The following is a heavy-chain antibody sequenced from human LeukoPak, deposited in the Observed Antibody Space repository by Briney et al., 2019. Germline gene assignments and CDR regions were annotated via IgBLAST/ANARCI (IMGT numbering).Heavy chain of an antibody. V-gene: IGHV1-18*04. Sequence: RRASVKVSCKASGYTFTGYYMHWVRQAPGQGLEWMGWISAYNGNTNYAQKLQGRVTMTTDTSTSTAYMELRSLRSDDTAVYYCARDNRPPLLWFGELTLDYWGQGTLVTVSS. J-gene: IGHJ4*02. D-gene: IGHD3-10*01. CDR1: GYTFTGYY. CDR2: ISAYNGNT. CDR3: ARDNRPPLLWFGELTLDY.